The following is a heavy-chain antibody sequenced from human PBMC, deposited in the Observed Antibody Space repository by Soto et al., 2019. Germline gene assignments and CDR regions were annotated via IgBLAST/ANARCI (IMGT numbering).Heavy chain of an antibody. D-gene: IGHD2-15*01. Sequence: SETLSLTCTVSGASISNSYWSWIRQPPGKGLEWIGHIFYIGSTNYNPSLRGRVTISVDKSNNQFSLTLKYVTAADTAVYYCATLPPRIEVTVLPIPTWGQGTLVTVSS. J-gene: IGHJ5*02. CDR3: ATLPPRIEVTVLPIPT. CDR1: GASISNSY. CDR2: IFYIGST. V-gene: IGHV4-59*12.